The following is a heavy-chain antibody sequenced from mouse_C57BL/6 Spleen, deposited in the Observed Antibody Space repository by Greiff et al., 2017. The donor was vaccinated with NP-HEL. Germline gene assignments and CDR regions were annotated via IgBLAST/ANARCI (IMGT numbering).Heavy chain of an antibody. CDR2: IRSKSNNYAT. CDR1: GFSFNTYA. J-gene: IGHJ2*01. Sequence: EVKVVESGGGLVQPKGSLKLSCAASGFSFNTYAMNWVRQAPGKGLEWVARIRSKSNNYATYYADSVKDRFTISRDDSESILYLQMNNLKTEDTAMYYCVRHPGDYWGQGTTLTVSS. V-gene: IGHV10-1*01. CDR3: VRHPGDY.